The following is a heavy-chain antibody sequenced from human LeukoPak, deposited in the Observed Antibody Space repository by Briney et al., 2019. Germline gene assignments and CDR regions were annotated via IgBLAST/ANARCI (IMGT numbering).Heavy chain of an antibody. Sequence: PGGSLRLSCIASGFTFSSSAMSWVRQAPGKGLEWVSDINGSGGRTYYADSVKGRFTISRDSSKNTLYLQMNRLRAEDAAVYYCAKAPVTTCSGAYCYPFDYWGQGTLVTVSS. CDR3: AKAPVTTCSGAYCYPFDY. CDR2: INGSGGRT. CDR1: GFTFSSSA. J-gene: IGHJ4*02. D-gene: IGHD2-21*01. V-gene: IGHV3-23*01.